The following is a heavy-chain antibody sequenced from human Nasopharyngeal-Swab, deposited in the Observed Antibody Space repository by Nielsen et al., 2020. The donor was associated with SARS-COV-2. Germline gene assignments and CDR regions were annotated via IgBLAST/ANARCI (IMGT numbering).Heavy chain of an antibody. J-gene: IGHJ4*02. CDR3: ARRGSGYKALPFDY. Sequence: ASVTVSCRASGYTFTSYGISWVRQAPGQGLEWMGWISAYNGNTNYAQKLQGRVNMTTDTSTSTAYMELWSLRSDDTAVYSCARRGSGYKALPFDYWGQGTLVTVSS. CDR2: ISAYNGNT. V-gene: IGHV1-18*01. D-gene: IGHD3-22*01. CDR1: GYTFTSYG.